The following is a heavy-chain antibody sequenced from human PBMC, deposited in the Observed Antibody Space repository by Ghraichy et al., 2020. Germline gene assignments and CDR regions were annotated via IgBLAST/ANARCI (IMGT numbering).Heavy chain of an antibody. Sequence: SETLSLTCTVSGGSVSSGSYYWSWIRQPPGKGLEWIGYIYYSGSTNYNPSLKSRVTISVDTSKNQFSLKLSSVTAADTAVYYCARDRGYDIFTGYSLNYFDYWGQGTLVTVSS. J-gene: IGHJ4*02. CDR2: IYYSGST. D-gene: IGHD3-9*01. V-gene: IGHV4-61*01. CDR1: GGSVSSGSYY. CDR3: ARDRGYDIFTGYSLNYFDY.